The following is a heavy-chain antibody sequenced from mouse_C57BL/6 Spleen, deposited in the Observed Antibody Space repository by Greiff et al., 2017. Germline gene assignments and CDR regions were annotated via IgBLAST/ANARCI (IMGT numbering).Heavy chain of an antibody. Sequence: EVKLMESGPGLVKPSPSLSLTCSVTGYSITSGYYWNWIRQFPGHKLEWLGYISYDGSNNYNPSIRNRISITRDTSKNQSFLKLNSVTTEDTAADCYARFYYGKARDYWGQGTSGTVSS. J-gene: IGHJ4*01. CDR3: ARFYYGKARDY. CDR1: GYSITSGYY. D-gene: IGHD2-1*01. V-gene: IGHV3-6*01. CDR2: ISYDGSN.